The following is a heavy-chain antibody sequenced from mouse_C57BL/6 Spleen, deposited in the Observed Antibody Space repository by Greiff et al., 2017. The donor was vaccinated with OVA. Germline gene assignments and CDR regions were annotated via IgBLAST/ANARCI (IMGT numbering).Heavy chain of an antibody. CDR2: IYPGSGST. V-gene: IGHV1-55*01. CDR1: GYTFTSYW. CDR3: ARGLLPLYAMDY. D-gene: IGHD2-10*01. Sequence: QVQLQQPGAELVKPGASVKMSCKASGYTFTSYWITWVKQRPGQGLEWIGDIYPGSGSTNYNEKFKSKATLTVDTSSSTAYMQLSSLTSEDSAVYYCARGLLPLYAMDYWGQGTTLTVSS. J-gene: IGHJ2*01.